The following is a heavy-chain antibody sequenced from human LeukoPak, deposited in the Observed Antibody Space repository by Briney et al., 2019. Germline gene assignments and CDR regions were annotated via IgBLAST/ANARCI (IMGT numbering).Heavy chain of an antibody. CDR3: ARSQFYGSGSYQGRWFDP. Sequence: PSETLSLTCAVSGGSISSGDYSWSWIRRPPGKGLEWIGNIYYSGSTYYNPSLKGRVNISVDTSKNQFSLKLTSVTAADTAVYYCARSQFYGSGSYQGRWFDPWGQGTLVTVSS. J-gene: IGHJ5*02. V-gene: IGHV4-30-4*07. CDR2: IYYSGST. D-gene: IGHD3-10*01. CDR1: GGSISSGDYS.